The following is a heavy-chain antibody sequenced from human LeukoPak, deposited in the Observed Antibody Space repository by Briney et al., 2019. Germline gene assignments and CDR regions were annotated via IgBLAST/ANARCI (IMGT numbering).Heavy chain of an antibody. CDR1: GGSFSGYY. J-gene: IGHJ5*02. CDR3: ARLTGYSSESWFDP. CDR2: IYYSGST. V-gene: IGHV4-59*01. D-gene: IGHD3-9*01. Sequence: SETLSLTCAVYGGSFSGYYWSWIRQPPGKGQEWIGYIYYSGSTNYKSSLKSRVTISVDTSKNQFSLKLSSVTAADTAVYYCARLTGYSSESWFDPWGQGTLVTVSS.